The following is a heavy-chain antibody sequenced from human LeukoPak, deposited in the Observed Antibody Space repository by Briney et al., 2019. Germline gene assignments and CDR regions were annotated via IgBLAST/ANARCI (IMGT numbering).Heavy chain of an antibody. CDR2: INQGGSAT. CDR3: GRLTWGEGGMYPWYFDY. J-gene: IGHJ4*02. Sequence: GGSLRLSCAASGFTFRTYWMSWVRQAPGKGLEWVANINQGGSATYYMDSVKGRFTIARDNAKNSLYLQMNSLKAEDTAVYHCGRLTWGEGGMYPWYFDYWGQGTLVTVSS. V-gene: IGHV3-7*01. CDR1: GFTFRTYW. D-gene: IGHD3-16*01.